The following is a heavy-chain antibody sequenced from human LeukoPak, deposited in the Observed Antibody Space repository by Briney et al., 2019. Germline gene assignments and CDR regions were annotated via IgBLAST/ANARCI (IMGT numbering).Heavy chain of an antibody. CDR3: TRDWRNLALDI. V-gene: IGHV3-21*01. CDR2: ISGSKTYI. CDR1: GFTFSNYY. Sequence: GGSLRLSCEASGFTFSNYYMNWVRQAPGKGLEWLSSISGSKTYISHADSVKGRFTIARDNAKNTLYLQMNSLRAEDTAMYYCTRDWRNLALDIWGQGTMVTVSS. J-gene: IGHJ3*02. D-gene: IGHD3-3*01.